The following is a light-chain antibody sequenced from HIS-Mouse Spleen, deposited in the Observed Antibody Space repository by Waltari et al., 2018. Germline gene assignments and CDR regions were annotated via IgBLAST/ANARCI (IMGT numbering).Light chain of an antibody. CDR1: ALPKQY. J-gene: IGLJ1*01. V-gene: IGLV3-25*03. Sequence: SYELPQPPSVSVSPGQTASITCPGDALPKQYAYWYQQKPGQAPVLVIYKDSERPSGIPERFSGSSSGTTVTLTISGVQAEDEADYYCQSADSSGTYVFGTGTKVTVL. CDR3: QSADSSGTYV. CDR2: KDS.